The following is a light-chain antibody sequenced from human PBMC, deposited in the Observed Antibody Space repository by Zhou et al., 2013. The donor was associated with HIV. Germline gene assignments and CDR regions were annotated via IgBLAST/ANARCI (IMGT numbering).Light chain of an antibody. CDR3: QQSYSTPFT. CDR2: AAI. CDR1: QSINTY. V-gene: IGKV1-39*01. Sequence: DIQMTQSPSSLSASVGDRVTITCRASQSINTYLNWYQHKPGKAPKLLIYAAIQFAKWVHQGSVAVGLGQISLSPSAVYNLKILLTFYCQQSYSTPFTFAQGTR. J-gene: IGKJ5*01.